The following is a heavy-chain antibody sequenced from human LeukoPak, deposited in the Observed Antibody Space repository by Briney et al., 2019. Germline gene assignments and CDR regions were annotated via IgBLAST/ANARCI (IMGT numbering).Heavy chain of an antibody. Sequence: PSETLSLTCTVSGVSFSSSDWWTWVRQPPGKGLEWIGEIFYSGSTNYNPSLKSRVTISIDRSKNHFSLKLSSVTAADTAVYNCARDLYPYGLDVWGKGTTVTVSS. J-gene: IGHJ6*04. CDR3: ARDLYPYGLDV. CDR2: IFYSGST. V-gene: IGHV4-4*02. CDR1: GVSFSSSDW.